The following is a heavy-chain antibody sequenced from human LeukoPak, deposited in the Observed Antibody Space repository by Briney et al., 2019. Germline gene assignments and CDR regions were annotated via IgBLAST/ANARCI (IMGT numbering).Heavy chain of an antibody. CDR3: ATDGDYYDSGTYSGH. D-gene: IGHD3-10*01. V-gene: IGHV4-4*07. CDR2: IYTSGST. CDR1: GGSISSYF. Sequence: SETLSLTCTVSGGSISSYFWSWIRQPAGKGLEWIGRIYTSGSTDYNPSLKSRVTMSVDTSKNQFSLMLTSVTAADTALYYCATDGDYYDSGTYSGHWGQGTLVTVSS. J-gene: IGHJ4*02.